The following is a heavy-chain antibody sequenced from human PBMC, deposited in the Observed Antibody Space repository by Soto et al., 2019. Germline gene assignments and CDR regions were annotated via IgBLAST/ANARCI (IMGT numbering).Heavy chain of an antibody. V-gene: IGHV5-51*01. J-gene: IGHJ4*02. Sequence: PGESLKISCKGSGFSFTSYWIGWVRQMPGKGLKWMGIIYPGDSDTRYSPSFQGQVTISADKSISTAYLQWSSLKASDTAMYYCARRVYGSGSSRYYFDYWGQGTLVTVSS. CDR3: ARRVYGSGSSRYYFDY. CDR2: IYPGDSDT. D-gene: IGHD3-10*01. CDR1: GFSFTSYW.